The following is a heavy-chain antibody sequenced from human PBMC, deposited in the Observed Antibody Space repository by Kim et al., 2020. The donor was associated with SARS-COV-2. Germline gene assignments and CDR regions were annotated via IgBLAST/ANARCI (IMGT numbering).Heavy chain of an antibody. CDR3: AKDYYDSSGYYPLDAFDI. D-gene: IGHD3-22*01. Sequence: GGSLRLSCAASGFTFSSYGMHWVRQAPGKGLEWVAVISYDGSNKYYADSVKGRFTISRDNSKNTLYLQMNSLRAEDTAVYYCAKDYYDSSGYYPLDAFDIWGQGTMVTVSS. CDR1: GFTFSSYG. V-gene: IGHV3-30*18. J-gene: IGHJ3*02. CDR2: ISYDGSNK.